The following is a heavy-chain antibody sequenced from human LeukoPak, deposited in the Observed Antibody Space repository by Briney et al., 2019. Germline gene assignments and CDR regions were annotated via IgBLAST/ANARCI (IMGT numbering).Heavy chain of an antibody. V-gene: IGHV4-34*01. CDR3: ARDLSDYYGSGSYRPIDAFDI. J-gene: IGHJ3*02. D-gene: IGHD3-10*01. Sequence: SETRSLTCAVYGGSFSGYYWSWIRQPPGKGLEWIGEINHSGSPNYNPSLKSRVTISIDTSKNQFSLKLSPVTAADTAVYYCARDLSDYYGSGSYRPIDAFDIWGQGTMVTVSS. CDR2: INHSGSP. CDR1: GGSFSGYY.